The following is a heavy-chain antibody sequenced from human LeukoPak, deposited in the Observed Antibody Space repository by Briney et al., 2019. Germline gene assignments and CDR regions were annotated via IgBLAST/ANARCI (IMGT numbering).Heavy chain of an antibody. J-gene: IGHJ4*02. V-gene: IGHV1-18*01. Sequence: ASVKVCCKASGYTFTSYGISWVRQAPGQGLEWMGWISAYNRNTNYAQKLQGRVTMTTDTSTSTAYMELRSLRSDDTAVYYCARAMGYYYDSSGYLWPYYFDYWGQGTLVTVSS. CDR3: ARAMGYYYDSSGYLWPYYFDY. CDR2: ISAYNRNT. D-gene: IGHD3-22*01. CDR1: GYTFTSYG.